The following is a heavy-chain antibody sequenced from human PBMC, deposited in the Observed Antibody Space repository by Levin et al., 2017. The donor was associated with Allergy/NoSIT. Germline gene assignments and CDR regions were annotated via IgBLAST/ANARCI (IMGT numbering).Heavy chain of an antibody. CDR2: ISSSSSTT. D-gene: IGHD4-23*01. Sequence: GGSLRLSCAASGFTFSRYSMNWVRQTPGKGLEWVSYISSSSSTTYYADFVEGRFTISRDNAQNSLYLQMNSLRAEDTAVYYCAKEDYGGNSGHWWSQGTLVTVSS. V-gene: IGHV3-48*04. J-gene: IGHJ4*02. CDR1: GFTFSRYS. CDR3: AKEDYGGNSGHW.